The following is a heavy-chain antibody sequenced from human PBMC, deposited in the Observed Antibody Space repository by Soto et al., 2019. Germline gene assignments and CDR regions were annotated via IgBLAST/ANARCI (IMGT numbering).Heavy chain of an antibody. CDR2: IYYSGST. J-gene: IGHJ4*02. Sequence: PSETLSLTCTVSGGSISSGDYYWGWIRQPPGKGLEWIGNIYYSGSTYYKQSLMSRVTVSVDTSKNQFSLKLSSVTAAETAVYYCARRRYDMLTGYFHAPFDYWGQGALVTVSS. CDR3: ARRRYDMLTGYFHAPFDY. V-gene: IGHV4-39*01. CDR1: GGSISSGDYY. D-gene: IGHD3-9*01.